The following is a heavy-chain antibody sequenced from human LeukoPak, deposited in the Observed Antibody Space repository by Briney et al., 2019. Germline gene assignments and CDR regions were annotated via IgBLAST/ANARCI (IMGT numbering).Heavy chain of an antibody. CDR2: ISAYNGNT. V-gene: IGHV1-18*01. D-gene: IGHD2-15*01. J-gene: IGHJ4*02. CDR1: GYTFTSYG. CDR3: ARATQYCSGGSCYSGGPHFDY. Sequence: ASVKVSCKASGYTFTSYGISWVRQAPGQGLEWMGWISAYNGNTNYAQKLQGRVTMTTDTSTSTAYMELRSLRSDDTAVYYCARATQYCSGGSCYSGGPHFDYWGRGTLVTVSS.